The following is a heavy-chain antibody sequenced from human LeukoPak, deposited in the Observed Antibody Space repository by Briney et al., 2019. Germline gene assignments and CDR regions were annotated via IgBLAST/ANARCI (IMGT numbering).Heavy chain of an antibody. CDR2: INHRGST. D-gene: IGHD6-19*01. V-gene: IGHV4-34*01. J-gene: IGHJ1*01. CDR3: ARSSSGYSSGWYRRPEYFQH. CDR1: GGSFSGYY. Sequence: SETLSLTCAVYGGSFSGYYWSWIRQPPGKGLEWIGEINHRGSTNYNPSLKSRVTISVDTSKNQFSLKLSSVTAADTAVYYCARSSSGYSSGWYRRPEYFQHWGQGTLVTVSS.